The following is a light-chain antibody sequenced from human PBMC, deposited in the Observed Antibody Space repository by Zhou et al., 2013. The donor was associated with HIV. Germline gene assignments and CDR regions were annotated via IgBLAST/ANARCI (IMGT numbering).Light chain of an antibody. Sequence: IQMSQSPSTLSASVGDTVTITCRASQSVSTWLAWYQQKRGKAPKLLIYKASNLESGVPSRFSGSGSGTEFTLTISSLQPDDFATYYCQQYSNYLNTFGQGTKLEIK. V-gene: IGKV1-5*03. CDR3: QQYSNYLNT. CDR2: KAS. CDR1: QSVSTW. J-gene: IGKJ2*01.